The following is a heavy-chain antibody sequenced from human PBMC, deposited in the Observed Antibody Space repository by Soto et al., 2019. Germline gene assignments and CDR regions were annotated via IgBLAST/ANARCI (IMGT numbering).Heavy chain of an antibody. D-gene: IGHD3-3*01. J-gene: IGHJ6*02. V-gene: IGHV1-18*01. Sequence: ASVKVSCKASGYTFTSYGISWVRQAPGQGLEWMGWISAYNGNTNYAQKLQGRVTMTTDTSPSTAYMELRRLGSDDTVVYYCARPRFLEWSYSMDGWCHGTTV. CDR2: ISAYNGNT. CDR1: GYTFTSYG. CDR3: ARPRFLEWSYSMDG.